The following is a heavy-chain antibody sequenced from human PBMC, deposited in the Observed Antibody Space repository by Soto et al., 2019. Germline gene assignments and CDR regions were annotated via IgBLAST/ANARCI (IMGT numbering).Heavy chain of an antibody. V-gene: IGHV4-59*01. Sequence: SETLSLTCTVSGGSISSYYWSWIRQPPGKGLEWIGYIYYSGSTNYNPSLKSRVTISVDTSKNQFSLKLSSVTAADTAVYYCARELYYYGSGSYYMHWFDPWRQGTLVPVYS. D-gene: IGHD3-10*01. J-gene: IGHJ5*02. CDR2: IYYSGST. CDR3: ARELYYYGSGSYYMHWFDP. CDR1: GGSISSYY.